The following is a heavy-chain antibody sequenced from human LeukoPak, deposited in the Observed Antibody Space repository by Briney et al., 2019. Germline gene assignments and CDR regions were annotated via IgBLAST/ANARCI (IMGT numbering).Heavy chain of an antibody. CDR2: IYYSGST. J-gene: IGHJ6*02. CDR1: GGSISSGGYY. D-gene: IGHD6-19*01. Sequence: PSETLSLTCTVSGGSISSGGYYWSWIRQHPGKGLEWIGYIYYSGSTNYNPSLKSRVTISVDTSKNQFSLKLSSVTAADTAVYYCARRPVLSSGWTGYYYYGMDVWGQGTTVTVSS. V-gene: IGHV4-31*03. CDR3: ARRPVLSSGWTGYYYYGMDV.